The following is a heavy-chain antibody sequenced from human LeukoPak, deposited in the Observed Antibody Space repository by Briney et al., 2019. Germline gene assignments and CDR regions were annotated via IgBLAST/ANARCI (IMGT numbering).Heavy chain of an antibody. J-gene: IGHJ6*02. CDR1: GFTFSSYA. CDR3: ARDPYGGNSALYYYYYGMDV. V-gene: IGHV3-23*01. D-gene: IGHD4-23*01. CDR2: ISGSGGST. Sequence: GGSLRLSCAASGFTFSSYAMSWVRQAPGKGLEWVSAISGSGGSTYYADSVKGRFTISRDNSKNTLYLQMNSLRAEDTAVYYCARDPYGGNSALYYYYYGMDVWGQGTTVTVSS.